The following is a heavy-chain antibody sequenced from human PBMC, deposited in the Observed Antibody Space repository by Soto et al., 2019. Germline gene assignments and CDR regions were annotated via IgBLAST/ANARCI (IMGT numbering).Heavy chain of an antibody. D-gene: IGHD3-3*01. J-gene: IGHJ4*02. Sequence: QITLKESDPTLMKPTQTLTLTCTFSGFSLATIGVGVGWIRQPPGEALEWLAVIYWDDDKRYNPSLRARITNIKNTTRNHVAHTKTNMDPAETGTYYFAHRLGKSNFWNGGYFDFWGQGTLVNVSS. CDR2: IYWDDDK. V-gene: IGHV2-5*02. CDR3: AHRLGKSNFWNGGYFDF. CDR1: GFSLATIGVG.